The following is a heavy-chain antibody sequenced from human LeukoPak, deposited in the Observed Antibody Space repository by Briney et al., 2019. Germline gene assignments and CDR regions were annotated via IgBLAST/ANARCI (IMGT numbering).Heavy chain of an antibody. Sequence: SETLSLTCSVSGGSIRTNYWSWIRPPPGKGLECIGYINYSGSTKYNPSLKSRVTISLDTSKNQFSLMLSSVTAADTAMYYCARNLGGYTYAFDYWGQGALVTVSS. CDR3: ARNLGGYTYAFDY. CDR1: GGSIRTNY. J-gene: IGHJ4*02. CDR2: INYSGST. D-gene: IGHD5-18*01. V-gene: IGHV4-59*01.